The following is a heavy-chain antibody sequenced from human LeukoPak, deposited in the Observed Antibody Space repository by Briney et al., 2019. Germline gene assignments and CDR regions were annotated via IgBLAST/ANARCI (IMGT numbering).Heavy chain of an antibody. Sequence: GESPKISCKGSGYIFTSYWIGWVRQLPGKGLEWMGIIYPGDSDTRYSPSFQGQVTISADKSISTAYLQWSSLEASDTAMYYCARHQAVVVPADYWGQGTLVTVSS. CDR3: ARHQAVVVPADY. J-gene: IGHJ4*02. V-gene: IGHV5-51*01. CDR1: GYIFTSYW. CDR2: IYPGDSDT. D-gene: IGHD2-2*01.